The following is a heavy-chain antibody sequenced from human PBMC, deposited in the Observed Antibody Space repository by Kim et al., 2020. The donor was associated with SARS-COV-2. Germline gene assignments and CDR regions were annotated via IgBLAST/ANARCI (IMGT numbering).Heavy chain of an antibody. Sequence: SETLSLTCTVSGGSISSSSYYWGWIRQPPGKGLEWIGSIYYSGSTYYNPSLKSRVTISVDTSKNQFSLKLSSVTAADTAVYYCASEISGLVWLRLSYQSGGSAFSGWYLFDYWGQGTLVTVSS. J-gene: IGHJ4*02. CDR2: IYYSGST. CDR1: GGSISSSSYY. D-gene: IGHD6-19*01. CDR3: ASEISGLVWLRLSYQSGGSAFSGWYLFDY. V-gene: IGHV4-39*01.